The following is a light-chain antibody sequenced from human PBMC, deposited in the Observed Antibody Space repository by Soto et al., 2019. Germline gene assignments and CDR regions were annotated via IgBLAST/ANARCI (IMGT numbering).Light chain of an antibody. J-gene: IGKJ1*01. CDR3: QQSYSTPQT. V-gene: IGKV1-39*01. Sequence: DIQMTQSPSSLSASVGDRVTITCRASQSISNYLNWYQQKPGKAPKLLIYTASSLQSGVPSRSSGSGSGTAFTLTIRSLQPEDFATYYCQQSYSTPQTFGQGTKVEIK. CDR1: QSISNY. CDR2: TAS.